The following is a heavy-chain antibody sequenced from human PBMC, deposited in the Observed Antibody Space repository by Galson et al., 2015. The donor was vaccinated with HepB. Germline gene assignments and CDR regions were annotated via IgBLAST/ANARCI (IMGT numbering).Heavy chain of an antibody. D-gene: IGHD3-22*01. CDR1: GDSFNNYA. V-gene: IGHV1-69*06. J-gene: IGHJ3*02. Sequence: SVKVSCKASGDSFNNYAVNWLRQAPGQGLEWMGGIIPVFDTPIYAQGFQDRVTVTADKSTSTAYVELSSLNFEDTAVYYCAGDRTQYYDTSGYSGAFDIWGQGTVVTVSS. CDR2: IIPVFDTP. CDR3: AGDRTQYYDTSGYSGAFDI.